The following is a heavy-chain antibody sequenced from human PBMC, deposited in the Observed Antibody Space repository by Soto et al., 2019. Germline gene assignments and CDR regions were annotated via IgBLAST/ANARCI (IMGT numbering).Heavy chain of an antibody. J-gene: IGHJ4*02. CDR1: GFTFSSYG. D-gene: IGHD2-15*01. Sequence: QVQLVESGGGVVQPGRSLRRSCAASGFTFSSYGMHWVRQAPGKGLEWVAVISDDGSNKYYADSVKGRFTISRDNSKNTLYLPMNSLRAEDTAVYYCAKARGYCSGGSCYPHYWGQGTLVTVSS. CDR2: ISDDGSNK. V-gene: IGHV3-30*18. CDR3: AKARGYCSGGSCYPHY.